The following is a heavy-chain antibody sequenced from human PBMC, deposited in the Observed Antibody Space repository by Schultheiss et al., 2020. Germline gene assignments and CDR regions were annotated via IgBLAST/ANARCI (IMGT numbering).Heavy chain of an antibody. J-gene: IGHJ4*01. D-gene: IGHD3-10*01. V-gene: IGHV4-59*01. CDR1: GGYISTYY. Sequence: GSLRLSCTVSGGYISTYYWAWIRQPPGGGLEWIGYIHYSGSGKSNPSLQSRVSMSVDTPNNQFSLKLHSVTAADTSIYYCARQIGFGEPFDYWGHGALVTVSS. CDR2: IHYSGSG. CDR3: ARQIGFGEPFDY.